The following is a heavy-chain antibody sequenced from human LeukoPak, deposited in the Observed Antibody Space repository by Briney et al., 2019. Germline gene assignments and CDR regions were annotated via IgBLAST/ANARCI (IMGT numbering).Heavy chain of an antibody. Sequence: GGSLTLSCAASGFTFVNHALRWVRQAPGKGLEWVGGICGSGDRTYYADSVKAGFTISRDNSKHTLYVQIHVLSAEDNAIYYLAKDRYSQNYGCFDPWGQGTQVTVSS. J-gene: IGHJ5*02. D-gene: IGHD3-16*02. CDR3: AKDRYSQNYGCFDP. V-gene: IGHV3-23*01. CDR2: ICGSGDRT. CDR1: GFTFVNHA.